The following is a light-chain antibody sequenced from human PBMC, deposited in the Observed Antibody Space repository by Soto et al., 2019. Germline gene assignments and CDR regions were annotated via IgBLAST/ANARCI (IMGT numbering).Light chain of an antibody. V-gene: IGKV3-20*01. CDR3: QQYGNSPWT. CDR1: QSVSSSY. Sequence: DIVLTQSPGTLYLSPGARGTLSCRASQSVSSSYLAWYQQEPGQAPRLLIYGASSRATGIPDRFSGSGSGTDFTLTISRLEPEDFAVYYCQQYGNSPWTFGQGTKVDI. J-gene: IGKJ1*01. CDR2: GAS.